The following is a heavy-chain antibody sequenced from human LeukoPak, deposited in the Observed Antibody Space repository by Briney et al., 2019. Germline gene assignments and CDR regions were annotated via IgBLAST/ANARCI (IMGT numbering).Heavy chain of an antibody. CDR3: AIMHGYYDGSGYWVQ. CDR1: GFTFSSYG. Sequence: GGSLRLSYAASGFTFSSYGMSWVRQAPGKGLEWVSFITTSGATTSYADSVKGRFTISRDNPRNTLYMQMNSLRDEDTALYYCAIMHGYYDGSGYWVQWGQGTLVTVSS. CDR2: ITTSGATT. D-gene: IGHD3-22*01. J-gene: IGHJ4*02. V-gene: IGHV3-23*01.